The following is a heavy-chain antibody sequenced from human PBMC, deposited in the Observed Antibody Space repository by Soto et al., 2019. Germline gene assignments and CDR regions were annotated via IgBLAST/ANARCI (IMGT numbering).Heavy chain of an antibody. CDR1: GCLFTSYG. Sequence: XSVKGACTPFGCLFTSYGIIWVRQAPGQGLEWMGWISAYNGNTNYAQELQGRVTMTTDTSTSTAYMELRSLRSDDTAVYYCAPGGQWPPTRHFDPCAQGTLVTVS. D-gene: IGHD6-19*01. CDR3: APGGQWPPTRHFDP. V-gene: IGHV1-18*01. J-gene: IGHJ5*02. CDR2: ISAYNGNT.